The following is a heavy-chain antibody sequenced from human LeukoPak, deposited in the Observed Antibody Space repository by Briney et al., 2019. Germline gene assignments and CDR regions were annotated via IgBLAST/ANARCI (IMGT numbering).Heavy chain of an antibody. J-gene: IGHJ5*02. V-gene: IGHV3-30*03. CDR2: ISNDGSNK. CDR3: AGKPYGLGSYYNNWFDP. Sequence: GRSLRFSCAASGFTSTTYGMHWVRQAPGKGLEWVAVISNDGSNKYYADSVKGRFTISRDNSKNTVYLQMDGLRADDTAVYYCAGKPYGLGSYYNNWFDPWGHGTLVTVSS. D-gene: IGHD3-10*01. CDR1: GFTSTTYG.